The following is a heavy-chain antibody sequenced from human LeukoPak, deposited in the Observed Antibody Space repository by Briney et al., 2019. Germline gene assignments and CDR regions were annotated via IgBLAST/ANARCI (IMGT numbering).Heavy chain of an antibody. V-gene: IGHV3-30*04. CDR2: ISNDGTIQ. D-gene: IGHD3-10*01. CDR1: GFTFRAYA. CDR3: ARAMVRGVIPY. J-gene: IGHJ4*02. Sequence: GGSLRLSCAASGFTFRAYAMHWVRHAPGKGLEWLAVISNDGTIQYYADSVKGRFTISRDNFRNIMNLQTDSLRPEDTALYYCARAMVRGVIPYWGQGTLVTVSS.